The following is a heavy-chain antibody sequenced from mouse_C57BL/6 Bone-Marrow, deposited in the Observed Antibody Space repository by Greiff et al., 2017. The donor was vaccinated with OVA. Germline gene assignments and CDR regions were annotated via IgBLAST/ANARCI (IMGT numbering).Heavy chain of an antibody. CDR1: GYTFTSYT. Sequence: VQLQQPGAELARPGASVKLSCKASGYTFTSYTMHWVKQRPGQGLEWIGYINPSSGYTKYNQKFKDKATLTADKSSSTAYMQLSSLTSEDSAVYYCAVIYYDPYYAMDYWGQGTSVTVSS. CDR2: INPSSGYT. D-gene: IGHD2-4*01. J-gene: IGHJ4*01. CDR3: AVIYYDPYYAMDY. V-gene: IGHV1-4*01.